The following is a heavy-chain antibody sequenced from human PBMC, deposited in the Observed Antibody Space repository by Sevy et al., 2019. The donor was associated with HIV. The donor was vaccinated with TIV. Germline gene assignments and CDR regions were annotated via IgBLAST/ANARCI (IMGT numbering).Heavy chain of an antibody. CDR2: IIPIFGTA. CDR3: ARDRQRYYDSSGACWIDP. V-gene: IGHV1-69*13. D-gene: IGHD3-22*01. J-gene: IGHJ5*02. CDR1: GGTFSSYA. Sequence: ASVKVSCKASGGTFSSYAISWVRQAPGQGLEWMGGIIPIFGTANYAQKFQGRVTITADESTSTAYMELSSLRSEDTAVYYCARDRQRYYDSSGACWIDPWGQGTLVTVSS.